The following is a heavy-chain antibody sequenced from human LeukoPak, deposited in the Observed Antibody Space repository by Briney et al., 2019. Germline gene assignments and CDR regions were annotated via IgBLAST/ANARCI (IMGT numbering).Heavy chain of an antibody. J-gene: IGHJ4*02. CDR1: GYTFTGYY. CDR3: ARLSSSGWSSCFDY. Sequence: GASVKVSCKASGYTFTGYYMHWVRQAPGQGLEWMGRVNPNSGGTNYAQKFQGRVTMTRDTSISTAYMELSRLRSDDTAVYYRARLSSSGWSSCFDYWGQGTLVTVSS. CDR2: VNPNSGGT. V-gene: IGHV1-2*06. D-gene: IGHD6-19*01.